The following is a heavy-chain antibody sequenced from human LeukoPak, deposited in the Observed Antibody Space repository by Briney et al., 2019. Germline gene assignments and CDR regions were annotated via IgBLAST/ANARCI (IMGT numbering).Heavy chain of an antibody. CDR1: GFTFSSYS. CDR3: ARDPGGDPQTDYYYYYYMDV. D-gene: IGHD2-21*02. J-gene: IGHJ6*03. V-gene: IGHV3-21*01. Sequence: GGSLRLSRAASGFTFSSYSMNWVRQAPGKGLEWVSSISSSSSYIYYADSVKGRFTISRDNAKGSLYLQMNSLRAEDTAVYYCARDPGGDPQTDYYYYYYMDVWGKGTTVTVSS. CDR2: ISSSSSYI.